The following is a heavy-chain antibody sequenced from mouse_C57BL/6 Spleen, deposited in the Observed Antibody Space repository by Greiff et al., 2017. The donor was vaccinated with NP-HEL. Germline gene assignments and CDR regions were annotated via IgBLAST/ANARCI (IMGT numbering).Heavy chain of an antibody. D-gene: IGHD2-12*01. Sequence: VQLKQSGPGMVKPSQSLSLTCTVTGYSITSGYDWHWIRHFPGNKLEWMGYISYSGSTNYNPSLKSRISITHDTSKNHFFLKLNSVTTEDTATYYCARGQAYYRGDFDYWGQGTTLTVSS. CDR1: GYSITSGYD. J-gene: IGHJ2*01. V-gene: IGHV3-1*01. CDR2: ISYSGST. CDR3: ARGQAYYRGDFDY.